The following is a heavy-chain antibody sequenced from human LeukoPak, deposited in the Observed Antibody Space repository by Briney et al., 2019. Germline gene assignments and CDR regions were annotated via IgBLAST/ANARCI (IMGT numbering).Heavy chain of an antibody. J-gene: IGHJ6*03. CDR1: GYTFTSYD. CDR2: MNPNSGNT. Sequence: ASVKVSCKASGYTFTSYDINWVRQATGQGLEWMGWMNPNSGNTGYAQKFQGRVTMTRNTSISTAYMELSSLRFEDTAVYYCATSLTPSGWYRSLTPYYYYYMDVWGKGTTVTVSS. D-gene: IGHD6-19*01. V-gene: IGHV1-8*01. CDR3: ATSLTPSGWYRSLTPYYYYYMDV.